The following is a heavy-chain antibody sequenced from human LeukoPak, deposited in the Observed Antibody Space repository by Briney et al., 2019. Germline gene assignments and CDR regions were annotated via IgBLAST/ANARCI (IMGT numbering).Heavy chain of an antibody. V-gene: IGHV4-39*07. J-gene: IGHJ4*02. Sequence: PSETLSLTCTVSGDSISSSSYYWGWIRQPPGKGLEWIGTIFYSGSTYYNPSLKNRVTISVDTSKNQFSLKLSSVTAADTAVYYCARGGWNKFDYWGQGTLVTVSS. CDR3: ARGGWNKFDY. D-gene: IGHD3-22*01. CDR1: GDSISSSSYY. CDR2: IFYSGST.